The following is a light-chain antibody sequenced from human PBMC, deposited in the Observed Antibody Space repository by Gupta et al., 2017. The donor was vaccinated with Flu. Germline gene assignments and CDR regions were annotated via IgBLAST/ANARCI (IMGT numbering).Light chain of an antibody. V-gene: IGKV1-16*02. CDR2: AAS. CDR1: QGISTY. Sequence: DIQMTQSPSSLYASVGDRVTITCRASQGISTYLAWFQQQPGRAPKSLIYAASRLQSGVPSKCGGSGSGTDCTLTISSLQPEDVATYYCQQYNRVPRTFGGGTKVEI. CDR3: QQYNRVPRT. J-gene: IGKJ4*02.